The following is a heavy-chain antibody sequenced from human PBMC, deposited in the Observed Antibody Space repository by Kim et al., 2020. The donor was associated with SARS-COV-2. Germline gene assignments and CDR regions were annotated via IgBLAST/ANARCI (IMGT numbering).Heavy chain of an antibody. D-gene: IGHD3-22*01. Sequence: SETLSLTCTVSGAPISSYYWVWVRQPPGKGLEWMATFFRSGSTSSNPSLKSRVTISADTSNHQFSLQLSSVTAADTAVYYCVSWDYNDNAGLVHWGQGTLVTASS. V-gene: IGHV4-59*13. CDR2: FFRSGST. CDR3: VSWDYNDNAGLVH. CDR1: GAPISSYY. J-gene: IGHJ4*02.